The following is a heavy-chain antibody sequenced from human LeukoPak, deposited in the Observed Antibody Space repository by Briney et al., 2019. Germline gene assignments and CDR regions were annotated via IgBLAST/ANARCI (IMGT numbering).Heavy chain of an antibody. CDR2: INWNGGST. CDR1: GFTFDDYG. V-gene: IGHV3-20*01. Sequence: GGSLRLSCAASGFTFDDYGMSWVRQAPGKGLEWVSGINWNGGSTGYADSVKGRFTISRDNAKNSLYLQMNSPSAEDTAFYHCASLSEWELRGEFDYWGQGTLVTVSS. D-gene: IGHD1-26*01. J-gene: IGHJ4*02. CDR3: ASLSEWELRGEFDY.